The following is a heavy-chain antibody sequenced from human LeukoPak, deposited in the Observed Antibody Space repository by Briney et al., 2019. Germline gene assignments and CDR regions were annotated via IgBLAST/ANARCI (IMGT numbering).Heavy chain of an antibody. CDR1: GGSISSGDYY. J-gene: IGHJ6*02. V-gene: IGHV4-30-4*01. CDR2: IYYSGST. Sequence: PSQTLSLTCTVSGGSISSGDYYWSWIRQPPGKGLEWIGYIYYSGSTYYNPSLKSRVTISVDTSKNLFSLKLSSVTAADTAVYYCARGVVVVPAVYYYGMDVWGQGTTVTVSS. D-gene: IGHD2-2*01. CDR3: ARGVVVVPAVYYYGMDV.